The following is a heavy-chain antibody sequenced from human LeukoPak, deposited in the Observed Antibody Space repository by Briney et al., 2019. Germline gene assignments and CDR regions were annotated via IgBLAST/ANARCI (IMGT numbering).Heavy chain of an antibody. D-gene: IGHD4-17*01. Sequence: PGGSLRLSCAASGFTFSSYGMHWVRQAPGKGLEWVSVIYSGDSTYYADSVKGRFTISRDNSKNTLYLQMNSLRAEDTAVYYCAREPYGDYPGYWGQGTLVTVSS. CDR1: GFTFSSYG. CDR2: IYSGDST. V-gene: IGHV3-NL1*01. J-gene: IGHJ4*02. CDR3: AREPYGDYPGY.